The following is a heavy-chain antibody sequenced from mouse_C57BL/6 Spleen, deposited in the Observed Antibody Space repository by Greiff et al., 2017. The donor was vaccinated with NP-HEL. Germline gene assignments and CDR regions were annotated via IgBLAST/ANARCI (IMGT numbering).Heavy chain of an antibody. J-gene: IGHJ1*03. CDR3: ARGDEGYFDV. CDR2: IYPGDGDT. V-gene: IGHV1-82*01. Sequence: QVQLQQSGPELVKPGASVKISCKASGYAFSSSWMNWVKQRPGQGLEWIGRIYPGDGDTNYNGKFKGKATLTADTSSSTAYMQLSSLTTEDSAVYFCARGDEGYFDVWGTGTTVTVSS. D-gene: IGHD3-3*01. CDR1: GYAFSSSW.